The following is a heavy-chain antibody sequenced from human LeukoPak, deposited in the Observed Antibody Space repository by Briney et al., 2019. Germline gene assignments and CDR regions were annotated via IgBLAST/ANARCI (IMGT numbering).Heavy chain of an antibody. D-gene: IGHD2-15*01. CDR1: EFTFSSYA. Sequence: PGGSLRLSCAASEFTFSSYAMHWVRQAPGKGLEWVAVISYDGSNKYYADSVKGRFTISRDNSKNTLYLQMNNLRADDTAVYYCAKARYDGEVMIAATDYWGQGTLVTVSS. CDR3: AKARYDGEVMIAATDY. CDR2: ISYDGSNK. V-gene: IGHV3-30*04. J-gene: IGHJ4*02.